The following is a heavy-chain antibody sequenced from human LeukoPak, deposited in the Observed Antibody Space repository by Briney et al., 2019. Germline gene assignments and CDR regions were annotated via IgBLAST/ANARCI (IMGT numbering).Heavy chain of an antibody. V-gene: IGHV3-30*02. CDR3: AKSRFSTPLERYCSGENCYSPQYFDY. CDR2: IRYDGTNK. D-gene: IGHD2-15*01. J-gene: IGHJ4*02. CDR1: GFTFSSYA. Sequence: PGGSLRLSCAASGFTFSSYAMHWVRQAPGRGVEWVSFIRYDGTNKYYADSVKGRFTISRDNSKNTLFLQMNSLTAEDTAVYYFAKSRFSTPLERYCSGENCYSPQYFDYWGQGTLVTVSS.